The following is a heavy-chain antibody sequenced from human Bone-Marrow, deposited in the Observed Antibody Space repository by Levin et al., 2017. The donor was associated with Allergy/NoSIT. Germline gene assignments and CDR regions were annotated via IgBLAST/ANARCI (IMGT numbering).Heavy chain of an antibody. J-gene: IGHJ6*03. CDR2: INTNTGNP. D-gene: IGHD2-2*01. CDR3: ARVVVPAALSQGGRDYYYDYYMDV. CDR1: GYTFTSYA. V-gene: IGHV7-4-1*02. Sequence: ASVKVSCKASGYTFTSYAMNWVRQAPGQGLEWMGWINTNTGNPTYAQGFTGRFDFSLDTSVSTAYLQISSLKAEDTAVYYCARVVVPAALSQGGRDYYYDYYMDVWGKGTTVTVSS.